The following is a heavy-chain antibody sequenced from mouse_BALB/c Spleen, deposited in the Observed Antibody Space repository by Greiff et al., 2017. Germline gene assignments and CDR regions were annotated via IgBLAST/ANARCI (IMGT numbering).Heavy chain of an antibody. CDR3: ARGGDYDGWFAY. J-gene: IGHJ3*01. D-gene: IGHD2-4*01. Sequence: QVQLKESGAELVRPGTSVKVSCKASGYAFTNYLIEWVKQRPGQGLEWIGVINPGSGGTNYNEKFKGKATLTADKSSSTAYMQLSSLTSDDSAVYFCARGGDYDGWFAYWGQGTLVTVSA. V-gene: IGHV1-54*01. CDR2: INPGSGGT. CDR1: GYAFTNYL.